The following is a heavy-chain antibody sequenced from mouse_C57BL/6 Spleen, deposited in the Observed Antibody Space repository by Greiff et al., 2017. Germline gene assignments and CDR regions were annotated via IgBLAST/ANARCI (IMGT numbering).Heavy chain of an antibody. V-gene: IGHV1-69*01. CDR3: AREEAY. CDR2: IDPSDSYT. J-gene: IGHJ2*01. Sequence: MPGQGLEWIGEIDPSDSYTNYNQKFKGKSTLTVDKSSSTAYMQLSSLTSEDSAVYYCAREEAYWGQGTTLTVSS.